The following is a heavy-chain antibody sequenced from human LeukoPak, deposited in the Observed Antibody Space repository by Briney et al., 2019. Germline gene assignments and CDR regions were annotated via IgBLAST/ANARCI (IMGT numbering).Heavy chain of an antibody. J-gene: IGHJ4*02. CDR3: ARDLGGFHDY. V-gene: IGHV4-59*01. Sequence: KSSETLSLTCTVSGGSISSYYWSWIRQPPGKGLEWIGYIYCSGSTNYNPSLKSRDTISVDTSKNQFSLKLSSVTAADTAVYYCARDLGGFHDYWGQGTLVTVSS. D-gene: IGHD2-15*01. CDR1: GGSISSYY. CDR2: IYCSGST.